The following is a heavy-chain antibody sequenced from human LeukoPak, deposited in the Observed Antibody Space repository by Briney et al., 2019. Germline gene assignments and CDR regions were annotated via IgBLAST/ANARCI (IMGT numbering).Heavy chain of an antibody. CDR1: SGSIGSDALY. Sequence: PSETLSLTCTVSSGSIGSDALYWGWIRPSPGKGLEWIGSVHCTRSDAGTTYYNPSLESRVTVSPDRSKTMCRLKLTSVTAADTAVYYCVAEEYGTGSYYKSAFWGKGALVTVSS. V-gene: IGHV4-39*01. J-gene: IGHJ4*02. CDR3: VAEEYGTGSYYKSAF. D-gene: IGHD3-10*01. CDR2: VHCTRSDAGTT.